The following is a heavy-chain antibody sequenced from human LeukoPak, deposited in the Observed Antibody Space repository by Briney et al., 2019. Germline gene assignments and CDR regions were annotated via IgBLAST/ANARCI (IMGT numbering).Heavy chain of an antibody. CDR3: ARASGSSNWYFPALDY. V-gene: IGHV3-30*04. Sequence: GGSLRLSCVGSQFTFNSYALHWVRQAPGKGLEWVAVISYDGSNEYYADSVKGRFTISRDNSKNTLYMQMNSLRAEDTAVYYCARASGSSNWYFPALDYWGQGTLVTVSS. J-gene: IGHJ4*02. D-gene: IGHD6-13*01. CDR1: QFTFNSYA. CDR2: ISYDGSNE.